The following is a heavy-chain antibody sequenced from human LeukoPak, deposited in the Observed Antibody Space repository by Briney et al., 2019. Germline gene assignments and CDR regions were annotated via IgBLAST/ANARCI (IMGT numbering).Heavy chain of an antibody. J-gene: IGHJ4*02. V-gene: IGHV4-4*07. CDR3: ARLSRSSSSFDY. CDR1: GGSTSSYY. Sequence: SETLSLTCTVSGGSTSSYYWSWIRQPAGKGLEWIGRIYTSGSTNYNPSLKSRVTMSVDTSKNQFSLKLSSVTAADTAVYYCARLSRSSSSFDYWGQGTLVTVSS. D-gene: IGHD6-6*01. CDR2: IYTSGST.